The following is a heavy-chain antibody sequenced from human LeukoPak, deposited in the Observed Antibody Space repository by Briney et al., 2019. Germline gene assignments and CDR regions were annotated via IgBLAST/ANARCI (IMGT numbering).Heavy chain of an antibody. V-gene: IGHV3-23*01. J-gene: IGHJ5*02. D-gene: IGHD6-19*01. CDR2: INYSGSGT. Sequence: PGGSLRLSCAASGITFSTYAMTGVRRAPGKGLEGVSSINYSGSGTFYADSVKGRFTISRDNSKDTLYLQMNSLRVEDTAVYYCAKEEYDSGWYKWFGPWGQGTLVTVSS. CDR1: GITFSTYA. CDR3: AKEEYDSGWYKWFGP.